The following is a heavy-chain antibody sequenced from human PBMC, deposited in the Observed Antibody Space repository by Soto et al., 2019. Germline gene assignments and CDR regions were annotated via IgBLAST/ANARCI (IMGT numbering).Heavy chain of an antibody. J-gene: IGHJ5*02. D-gene: IGHD2-21*02. CDR1: GGSISSSSYY. Sequence: QLQLQESGPGLVKPSETLSLTCTVSGGSISSSSYYWGWIRQPPGKGLEWIGSIYYSGSTYYNPSHKSRVTISVDTSKNHFSLKLSSVTDADTAVYYCARLGGNSGLNWFDPWGQGTLVSVSS. CDR3: ARLGGNSGLNWFDP. V-gene: IGHV4-39*02. CDR2: IYYSGST.